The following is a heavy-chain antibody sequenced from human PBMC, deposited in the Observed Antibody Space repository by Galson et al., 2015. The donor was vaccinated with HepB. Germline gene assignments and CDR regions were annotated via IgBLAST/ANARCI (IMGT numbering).Heavy chain of an antibody. J-gene: IGHJ3*01. CDR1: GYNLIELS. CDR3: ATYLGSTGFDF. D-gene: IGHD3-9*01. V-gene: IGHV1-24*01. Sequence: SVKVSCKVSGYNLIELSIHWVRQAPGKGPEWMGNLVPENGDTLLAQKFEGRVRMTEDTSSDTTYMELSSLRSEDTGVYFCATYLGSTGFDFWGQGTMVTVSS. CDR2: LVPENGDT.